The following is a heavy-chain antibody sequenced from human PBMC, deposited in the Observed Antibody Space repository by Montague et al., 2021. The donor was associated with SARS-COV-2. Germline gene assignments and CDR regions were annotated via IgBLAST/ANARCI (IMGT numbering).Heavy chain of an antibody. J-gene: IGHJ5*02. V-gene: IGHV4-61*02. D-gene: IGHD3-10*01. CDR2: FYTSGST. Sequence: TLSLTCTVSGGSISSANYYWSWIRRPAGKGLEWIGRFYTSGSTNYNPSLKSRVAISADTSKNQFSLKLSSVTAADTAVYYCASTYYYASGSLFDPWGQGTLVTVSS. CDR3: ASTYYYASGSLFDP. CDR1: GGSISSANYY.